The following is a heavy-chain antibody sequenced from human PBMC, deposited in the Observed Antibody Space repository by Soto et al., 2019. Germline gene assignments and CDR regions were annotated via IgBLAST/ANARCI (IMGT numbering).Heavy chain of an antibody. J-gene: IGHJ4*02. D-gene: IGHD3-3*01. CDR3: ARHDVRYFWSGYYTGIGWFAF. CDR1: GGSISSYY. Sequence: SETLSLTCTVSGGSISSYYWSWIRQPPGKGLEWIGYIYYSGSTNYNPSLKSRVTISVDTSKNQFSLKLSSVTAADTAVYYCARHDVRYFWSGYYTGIGWFAFWGQGTLVIVSS. CDR2: IYYSGST. V-gene: IGHV4-59*08.